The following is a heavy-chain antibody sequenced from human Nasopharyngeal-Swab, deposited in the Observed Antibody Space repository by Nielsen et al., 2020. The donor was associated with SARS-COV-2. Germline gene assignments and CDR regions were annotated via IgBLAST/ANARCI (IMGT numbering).Heavy chain of an antibody. Sequence: SETLSLACTVSGVSITSQYWSWIRQPPGKGREWIGYISHNSGTSYNPSLKSRVTRFMDTSKTQFALRLRSVTAADTAVYYCAKEGATGWFDPCGQGTLVTVSS. CDR1: GVSITSQY. CDR3: AKEGATGWFDP. CDR2: ISHNSGT. J-gene: IGHJ5*02. V-gene: IGHV4-59*11.